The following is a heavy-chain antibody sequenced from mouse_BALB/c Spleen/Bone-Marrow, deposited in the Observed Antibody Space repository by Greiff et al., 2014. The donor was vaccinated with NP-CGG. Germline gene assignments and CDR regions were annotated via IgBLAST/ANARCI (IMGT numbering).Heavy chain of an antibody. J-gene: IGHJ3*01. CDR1: GYTFTSYD. Sequence: VHLVESGPEPVKPGALVKISCKASGYTFTSYDINWVKQRPGQGLEWIGWIYPGDGSTKYNEKFKGKATLTADKSSSTAYMQLSSLTSENSAVYFCARSGDSSGYGFAYWGQGTLVTVSA. V-gene: IGHV1S56*01. D-gene: IGHD3-2*01. CDR3: ARSGDSSGYGFAY. CDR2: IYPGDGST.